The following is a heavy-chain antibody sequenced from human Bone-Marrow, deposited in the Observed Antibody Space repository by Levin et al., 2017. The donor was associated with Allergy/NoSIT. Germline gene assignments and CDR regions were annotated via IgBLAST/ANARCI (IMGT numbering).Heavy chain of an antibody. CDR3: AKGSPFSSSWWPDDY. Sequence: SLKISCAASGFTFDDYAMHWVRQAPGKGLEWVSGISWNSGSIGYADSVKGRFTISRDNAKNSLYLQMNSLRAEDTALYYCAKGSPFSSSWWPDDYWGQGTLVTVSS. J-gene: IGHJ4*02. CDR1: GFTFDDYA. D-gene: IGHD6-13*01. CDR2: ISWNSGSI. V-gene: IGHV3-9*01.